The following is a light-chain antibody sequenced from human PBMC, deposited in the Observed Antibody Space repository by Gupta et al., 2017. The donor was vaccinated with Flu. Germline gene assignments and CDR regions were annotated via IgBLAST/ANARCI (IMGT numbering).Light chain of an antibody. V-gene: IGLV4-69*01. Sequence: QLVLTQSPSASASLGASVKLTCTLSSGHSNYAIAWHQQQPEKGPRYLMRLKSDGSHSKGDGIPDRFSGSSSGAERYLTISSLQSEDEADYYCQTWDTGMGVFGGGTKLTVL. J-gene: IGLJ3*02. CDR1: SGHSNYA. CDR2: LKSDGSH. CDR3: QTWDTGMGV.